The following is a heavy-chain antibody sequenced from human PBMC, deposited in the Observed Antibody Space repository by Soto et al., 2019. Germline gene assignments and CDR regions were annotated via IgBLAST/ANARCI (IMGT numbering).Heavy chain of an antibody. CDR3: ARDLWGYCGTDCYPLDV. CDR2: IYYSGST. D-gene: IGHD2-21*02. Sequence: SETLSLTCTVSGDSISSGDYYWSWIRQPPGKGLEWIGLIYYSGSTHYNPSLKSRLTISVDTSKNQFSLKLTSVTAADTAVYYCARDLWGYCGTDCYPLDVWGQGTTVTVSS. CDR1: GDSISSGDYY. J-gene: IGHJ6*02. V-gene: IGHV4-30-4*02.